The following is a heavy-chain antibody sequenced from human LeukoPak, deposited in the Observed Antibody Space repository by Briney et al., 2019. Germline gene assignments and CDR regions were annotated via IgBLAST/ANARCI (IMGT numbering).Heavy chain of an antibody. Sequence: GGSLRLSCAASGFTFSSYAMSWVRQAPGRGREWLATISESGANTNYAASVKGRFTISRDDSKNTLYVQMNSLRVEDTAIYYCTIQCSGSSCRLPDVWGQGTTVTVSS. J-gene: IGHJ6*02. V-gene: IGHV3-23*01. CDR3: TIQCSGSSCRLPDV. D-gene: IGHD2-15*01. CDR2: ISESGANT. CDR1: GFTFSSYA.